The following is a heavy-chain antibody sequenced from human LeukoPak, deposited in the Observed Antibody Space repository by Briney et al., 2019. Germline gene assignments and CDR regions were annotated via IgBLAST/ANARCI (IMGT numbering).Heavy chain of an antibody. V-gene: IGHV3-11*04. J-gene: IGHJ5*02. CDR1: GFPFSYYY. D-gene: IGHD3-16*01. CDR3: ARDRRPTEGGWFDP. CDR2: IRRSGSTI. Sequence: GGSLTLSRAVSGFPFSYYYMSWPRHAPGRGLVWVSYIRRSGSTIYYADSVKGRFTISRDNAKNSLYQQMNSLRAEDTAVYYCARDRRPTEGGWFDPWGQGTLVTVSS.